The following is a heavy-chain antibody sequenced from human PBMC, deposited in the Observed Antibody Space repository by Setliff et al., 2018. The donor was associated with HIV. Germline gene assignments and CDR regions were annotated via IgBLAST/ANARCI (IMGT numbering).Heavy chain of an antibody. D-gene: IGHD3-3*01. J-gene: IGHJ6*02. CDR1: GYTFTGYY. CDR2: INPNSGGT. V-gene: IGHV1-2*02. CDR3: ARDRSDYYYYYGMDV. Sequence: ASVKVSCKASGYTFTGYYMHWVRQAPGQGLEWMGWINPNSGGTNYAQKFQGRVTMTRDTSISTAYMELRRLRSDDTAVYYCARDRSDYYYYYGMDVRGQGTTVTVSS.